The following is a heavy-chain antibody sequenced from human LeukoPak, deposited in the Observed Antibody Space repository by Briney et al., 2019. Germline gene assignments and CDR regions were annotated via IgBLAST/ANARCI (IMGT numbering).Heavy chain of an antibody. D-gene: IGHD3-22*01. CDR1: GFTCGSYA. CDR2: ISGSGSST. CDR3: AKGPYFDTSGYDVS. J-gene: IGHJ4*02. Sequence: GGSLRLSCAASGFTCGSYAMSWVRQAPGKGLEWVSTISGSGSSTYYADSVKGRFTISRDNSKNTLYLQMNSLRAEDTALYYWAKGPYFDTSGYDVSWGQGTLVTVSS. V-gene: IGHV3-23*01.